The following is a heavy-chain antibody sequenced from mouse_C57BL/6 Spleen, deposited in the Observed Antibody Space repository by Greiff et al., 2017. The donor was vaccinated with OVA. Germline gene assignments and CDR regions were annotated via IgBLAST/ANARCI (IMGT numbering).Heavy chain of an antibody. CDR3: ARTSPVKNYFDY. CDR2: INPNNGGT. V-gene: IGHV1-26*01. J-gene: IGHJ2*01. CDR1: GYTFTDYY. Sequence: EVQLQQSGPELVKPGASVKISCKASGYTFTDYYMNWVKQSHGKSLEWIGDINPNNGGTSYNQKFKGKATLTVDKSSSTAYMELRSLTSEDSAVYYCARTSPVKNYFDYWGQGTTLTVSS.